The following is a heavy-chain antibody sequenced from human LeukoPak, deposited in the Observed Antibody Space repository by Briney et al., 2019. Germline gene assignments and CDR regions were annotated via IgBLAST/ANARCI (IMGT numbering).Heavy chain of an antibody. J-gene: IGHJ4*02. CDR1: GFTFNNYW. CDR2: IGYVGGEK. CDR3: ARGRGWVDY. Sequence: PGGSLRLSCVASGFTFNNYWMSWVRQVPGKGLEWVANIGYVGGEKYYVDSVKGRFTISRDNTKNSLFLQMNSLRVDDMAVYYCARGRGWVDYWGQGTLVTVSS. D-gene: IGHD3-16*01. V-gene: IGHV3-7*01.